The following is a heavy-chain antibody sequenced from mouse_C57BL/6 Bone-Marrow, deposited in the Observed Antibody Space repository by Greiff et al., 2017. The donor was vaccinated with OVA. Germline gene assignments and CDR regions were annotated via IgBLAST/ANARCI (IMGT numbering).Heavy chain of an antibody. CDR2: INSDGGST. CDR3: ARQRYDGYSAWFAY. CDR1: EYEFPSHD. V-gene: IGHV5-2*01. Sequence: EVKLVESGGGLVQPGESLKLSCESNEYEFPSHDMSWVRKTPEKRLELVAAINSDGGSTYYPDTMERRFIISRDNTKKTLYLQMSSLRSEDTALYYCARQRYDGYSAWFAYWGQGTLVTGSA. D-gene: IGHD2-3*01. J-gene: IGHJ3*01.